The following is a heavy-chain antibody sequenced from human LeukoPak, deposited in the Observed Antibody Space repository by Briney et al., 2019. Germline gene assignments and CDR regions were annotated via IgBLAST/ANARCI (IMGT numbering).Heavy chain of an antibody. V-gene: IGHV4-39*01. Sequence: TSETLSLTCTVSGGSISSSSYYWGWIRQPPGKGLEWIGSIYYSGSTYYNPSLKSRVTISVDTSKNQFSLKLSSVTAADTAVYYCARRQESKNHYGSGSYLFPFDYWGQGTLVTVSS. CDR1: GGSISSSSYY. D-gene: IGHD3-10*01. J-gene: IGHJ4*02. CDR2: IYYSGST. CDR3: ARRQESKNHYGSGSYLFPFDY.